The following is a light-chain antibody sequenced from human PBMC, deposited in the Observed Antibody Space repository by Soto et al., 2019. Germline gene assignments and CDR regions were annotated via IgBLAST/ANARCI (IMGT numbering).Light chain of an antibody. Sequence: DIQMTQSPSTLSASVGDRVTITCRASQSISSWLAWYQQKPGKAPKLLIYDASSLESGVPSRFSGSGSGTEFTLTFSSLQPDDFATCYCQQYNSYSSTFGQGTKVEIK. CDR3: QQYNSYSST. J-gene: IGKJ1*01. CDR1: QSISSW. V-gene: IGKV1-5*01. CDR2: DAS.